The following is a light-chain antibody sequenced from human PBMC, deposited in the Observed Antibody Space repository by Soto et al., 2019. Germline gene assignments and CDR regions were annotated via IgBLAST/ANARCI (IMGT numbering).Light chain of an antibody. CDR2: GAS. Sequence: EVGLTQSPGTLSLSPGERATLSCGASQSVTGNYLAWYQQKLGQAPRLLIYGASSRATGIPDRFSGSGSGTDFTLTISRLEPEDFAVYYCQQYGSTPRTFGQGTKVDIK. CDR1: QSVTGNY. V-gene: IGKV3-20*01. CDR3: QQYGSTPRT. J-gene: IGKJ1*01.